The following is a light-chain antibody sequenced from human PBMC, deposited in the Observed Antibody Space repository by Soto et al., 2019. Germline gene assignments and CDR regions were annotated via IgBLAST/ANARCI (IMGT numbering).Light chain of an antibody. CDR3: CSYSSGSTPWV. CDR1: SSDVGGYNY. J-gene: IGLJ1*01. Sequence: HSVLTQPASVSGSPGQSITISCTGTSSDVGGYNYVSWYQHHPGKAPKLIIFDVSDRPSGISDRFSASKSGNTASLTISGLQAEDEADYYCCSYSSGSTPWVFGTGTKVTVL. V-gene: IGLV2-14*03. CDR2: DVS.